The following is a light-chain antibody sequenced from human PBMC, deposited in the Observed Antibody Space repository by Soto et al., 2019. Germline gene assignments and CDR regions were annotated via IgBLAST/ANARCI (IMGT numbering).Light chain of an antibody. CDR3: QQYGSSPRT. CDR1: QSVSSNY. V-gene: IGKV3-20*01. J-gene: IGKJ1*01. CDR2: GAS. Sequence: EIVLTQSPGTLSLSPGERATLSCRASQSVSSNYLAWYQQKPGQAPRLFIYGASSRATGIPDRFSGSGSGTDFTLTISRLEPEDFAVYYCQQYGSSPRTFGQGTKVEI.